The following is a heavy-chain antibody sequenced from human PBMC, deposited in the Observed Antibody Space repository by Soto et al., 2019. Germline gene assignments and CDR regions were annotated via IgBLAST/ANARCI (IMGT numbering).Heavy chain of an antibody. CDR2: IYYSGST. J-gene: IGHJ5*02. V-gene: IGHV4-31*03. CDR3: ARSTSGAGNWFDP. Sequence: SETLSLTCTVSGGSISSGGYYWSWIRQHPGKGLEWIGYIYYSGSTYYNPSLKSRVTISVDTSKNQFSLKLSSVTAADTAVYSCARSTSGAGNWFDPWGQGTLVNVSS. D-gene: IGHD3-10*01. CDR1: GGSISSGGYY.